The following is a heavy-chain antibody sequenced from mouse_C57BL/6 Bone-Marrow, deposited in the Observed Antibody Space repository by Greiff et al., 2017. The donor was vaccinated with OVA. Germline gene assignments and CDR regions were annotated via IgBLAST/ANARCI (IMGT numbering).Heavy chain of an antibody. Sequence: EVQLQESGGDLVKPGGSLKLSCAASGFTFSSYGMSWVRQTPDKRLEWVATISSGGSYTYYPDSVKGRFTISRDNAKNTLYLQMSSLKSEDTAMYYCARQKGSYWYFDVWGTGTTVTVSS. CDR1: GFTFSSYG. CDR2: ISSGGSYT. V-gene: IGHV5-6*01. CDR3: ARQKGSYWYFDV. J-gene: IGHJ1*03. D-gene: IGHD3-3*01.